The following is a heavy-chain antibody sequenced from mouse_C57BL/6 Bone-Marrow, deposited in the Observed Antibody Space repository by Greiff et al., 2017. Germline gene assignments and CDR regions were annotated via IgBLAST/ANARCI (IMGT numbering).Heavy chain of an antibody. CDR1: GYTFTSYW. CDR2: IDPSDSYT. Sequence: QVQLQQPGAELVRPGTSVKLSCKASGYTFTSYWMHWVKQRPGQGLEWIGVIDPSDSYTNYNQKFKGKATLTVDTSSSTAYMQLSSLTSEDSAVYYCARDHYGSRWYFDVWGTGTTVTVSS. J-gene: IGHJ1*03. V-gene: IGHV1-59*01. CDR3: ARDHYGSRWYFDV. D-gene: IGHD1-1*01.